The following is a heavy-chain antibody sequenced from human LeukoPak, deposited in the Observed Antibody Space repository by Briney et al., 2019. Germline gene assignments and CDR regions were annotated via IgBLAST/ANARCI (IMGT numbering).Heavy chain of an antibody. CDR1: GFTFSSYA. Sequence: PGGSLRLSCAASGFTFSSYAMHWVRQAPGKGLEWVAVISYDGSSKYYADSVKGRFTISRDNSKNTLYLQMNSLRAEDTAVYYCARESDQGYYDSSGLLPLPLDYWGQGTLVTVSS. CDR2: ISYDGSSK. J-gene: IGHJ4*02. D-gene: IGHD3-22*01. V-gene: IGHV3-30-3*01. CDR3: ARESDQGYYDSSGLLPLPLDY.